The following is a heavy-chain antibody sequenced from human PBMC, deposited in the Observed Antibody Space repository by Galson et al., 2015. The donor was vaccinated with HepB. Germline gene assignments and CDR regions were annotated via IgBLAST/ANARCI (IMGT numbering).Heavy chain of an antibody. D-gene: IGHD3-10*01. CDR2: IRYDGSNT. CDR1: GFTFSSFS. Sequence: SLRLSCAASGFTFSSFSIHWVRQAPGKGLEWVAYIRYDGSNTYYADSVKGRFTISRDNSKNTLYLQMNSLRGDDTALYFCAKDQERFGDLSKGYFDSWGQGSLVTVSS. J-gene: IGHJ4*02. CDR3: AKDQERFGDLSKGYFDS. V-gene: IGHV3-30*02.